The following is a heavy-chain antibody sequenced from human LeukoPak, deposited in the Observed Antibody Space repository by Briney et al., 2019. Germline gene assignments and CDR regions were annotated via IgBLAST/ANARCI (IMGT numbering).Heavy chain of an antibody. J-gene: IGHJ4*02. CDR2: INSDGSST. CDR3: ARGEYYYDSSGSKEFDY. CDR1: GFTFSSYW. D-gene: IGHD3-22*01. V-gene: IGHV3-74*01. Sequence: GGSLRLSCAASGFTFSSYWVHWVRQAPGKGLVWVSRINSDGSSTSYADSVKGRFTISRDNAKNTLYLQMNSLRAEDTAVYYCARGEYYYDSSGSKEFDYWGQGTLVTVSS.